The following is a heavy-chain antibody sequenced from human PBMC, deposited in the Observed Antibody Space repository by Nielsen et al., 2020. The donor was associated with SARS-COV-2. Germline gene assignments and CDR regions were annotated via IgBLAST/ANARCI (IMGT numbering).Heavy chain of an antibody. D-gene: IGHD3-3*02. CDR3: ARLNRRILTPLALASLRFDF. CDR2: IYYSGIT. CDR1: GDSMSDSNYY. V-gene: IGHV4-39*01. Sequence: SETLSLTCTVSGDSMSDSNYYWAFHRQPPGRGLEWVGSIYYSGITYYNPSLKSRVTMSVDTSKNQFSLRLNSVTAADTAVYYCARLNRRILTPLALASLRFDFWGQGALVTVSS. J-gene: IGHJ4*02.